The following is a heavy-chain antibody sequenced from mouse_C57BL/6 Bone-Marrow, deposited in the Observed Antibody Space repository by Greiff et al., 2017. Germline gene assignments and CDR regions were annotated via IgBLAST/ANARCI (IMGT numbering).Heavy chain of an antibody. CDR1: GYTFTSYW. D-gene: IGHD1-1*01. CDR2: IYPGNSDT. J-gene: IGHJ4*01. V-gene: IGHV1-5*01. CDR3: TRSDYYYGSSYFYYAMDY. Sequence: VQLKQSGTVLARPGASVKMSCKTSGYTFTSYWMHWVKQRPGQGLEWIGAIYPGNSDTSYNQKFKGKAKLTAVTSASTAYMELSSLTNEDSAVYYCTRSDYYYGSSYFYYAMDYWGQGTSVTVSS.